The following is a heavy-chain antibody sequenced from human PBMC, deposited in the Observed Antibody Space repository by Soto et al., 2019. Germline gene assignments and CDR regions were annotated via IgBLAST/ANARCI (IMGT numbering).Heavy chain of an antibody. CDR2: ISAHNGNT. CDR3: ASSREGGSGRYFDY. V-gene: IGHV1-18*01. J-gene: IGHJ4*02. CDR1: GYTFTSYG. D-gene: IGHD1-26*01. Sequence: QVQLVQSGAEVRKPGASVKVSCKASGYTFTSYGLTWVRQAPGQGLEWMGWISAHNGNTNYAQKLQGRVTMTTDTSTSTAYMELRSLRSDDTAGYYCASSREGGSGRYFDYWGQGTLVTVSS.